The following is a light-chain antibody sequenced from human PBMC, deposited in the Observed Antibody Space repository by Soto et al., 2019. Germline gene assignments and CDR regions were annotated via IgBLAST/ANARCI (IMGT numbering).Light chain of an antibody. CDR1: QSVLDSSANKHY. J-gene: IGKJ4*01. V-gene: IGKV4-1*01. CDR3: QQYYTHPLT. Sequence: DIVMTQSPDYLAVSLGERATINCKSSQSVLDSSANKHYLSWYQQKPGQPPKLLIYWSSTRESGVPDRFSGSGSGTDFTLTISSLQAEDVAVYYCQQYYTHPLTFGGGTKVEIK. CDR2: WSS.